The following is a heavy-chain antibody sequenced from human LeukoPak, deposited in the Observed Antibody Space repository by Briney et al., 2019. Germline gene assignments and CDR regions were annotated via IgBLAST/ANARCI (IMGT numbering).Heavy chain of an antibody. D-gene: IGHD5-24*01. Sequence: GRSLRLSCAASGFTFSSCGMHWVRQAPGKGLEWVAVIWYDGTNKYYADSVKGRFTISRDNSKNTLYLQMNSLRAEDTAVYYCARGRDGYNWIDYWGQGSLVTVSS. CDR2: IWYDGTNK. CDR1: GFTFSSCG. V-gene: IGHV3-33*01. J-gene: IGHJ4*02. CDR3: ARGRDGYNWIDY.